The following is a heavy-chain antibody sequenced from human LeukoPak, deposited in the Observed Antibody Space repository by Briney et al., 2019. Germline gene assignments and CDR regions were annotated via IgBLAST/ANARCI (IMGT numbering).Heavy chain of an antibody. D-gene: IGHD3-10*01. CDR2: ISYDGSNK. Sequence: PGGSLRLSCAASGFTFSSYVIHWVRQAPGKGLEWVAMISYDGSNKYYADSVKGRFTISRDNSKNTLYLQMNSLKTEDTAVYYCAKDYYGSGSSSCGMDVWGQGTTVTVS. CDR3: AKDYYGSGSSSCGMDV. V-gene: IGHV3-30-3*01. J-gene: IGHJ6*02. CDR1: GFTFSSYV.